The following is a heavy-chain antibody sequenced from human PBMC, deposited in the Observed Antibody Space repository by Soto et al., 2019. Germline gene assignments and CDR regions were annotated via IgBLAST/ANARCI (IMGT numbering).Heavy chain of an antibody. D-gene: IGHD3-10*01. Sequence: PGGSLRLSCAACEFIFMSYGMHWVRQAPGKGLEWVAYIWYDGTNKFYADSVKGRFTISRDNAKNTLYLQMNSLRAEDTAVYYCARDRRYYGSGSYGAPRYYYYMAVWGKGTTVTVSS. CDR2: IWYDGTNK. V-gene: IGHV3-33*01. CDR1: EFIFMSYG. CDR3: ARDRRYYGSGSYGAPRYYYYMAV. J-gene: IGHJ6*03.